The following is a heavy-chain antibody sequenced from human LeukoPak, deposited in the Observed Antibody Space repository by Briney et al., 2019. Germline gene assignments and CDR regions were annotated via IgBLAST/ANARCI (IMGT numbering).Heavy chain of an antibody. V-gene: IGHV3-74*01. Sequence: GGSLRLSCAGSGFTISSYWMHWVRQAPGKGLVWVSRINRDGSTTNYADSVKGRFTISRDNAKNTVYLQMNSLRAEDTAVYYCAKDFTMVRTNYYYYGMDVWGQGTTVTVSS. J-gene: IGHJ6*02. CDR1: GFTISSYW. CDR2: INRDGSTT. CDR3: AKDFTMVRTNYYYYGMDV. D-gene: IGHD3-10*01.